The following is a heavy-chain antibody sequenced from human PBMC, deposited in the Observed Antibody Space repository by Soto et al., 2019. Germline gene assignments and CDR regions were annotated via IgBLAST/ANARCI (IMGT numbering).Heavy chain of an antibody. CDR1: PYIFTDYY. J-gene: IGHJ5*01. D-gene: IGHD1-26*01. CDR3: ARPNSGYDS. CDR2: INAGSGNT. Sequence: ASVKVSCKASPYIFTDYYVHWLRQAPGQRLEWMGWINAGSGNTKYSQKSQGRVTITRDTSASTVYMELSSLRSEDTAVYYCARPNSGYDSWGQGTLVTVSS. V-gene: IGHV1-3*01.